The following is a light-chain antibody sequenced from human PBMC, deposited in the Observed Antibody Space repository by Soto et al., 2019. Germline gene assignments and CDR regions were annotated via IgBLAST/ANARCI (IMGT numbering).Light chain of an antibody. J-gene: IGKJ4*01. CDR1: QSVSSS. Sequence: EIVLTQSPATLSLSPGERATLSCRASQSVSSSLAWYQQRPGQAPRLLIYDASNRATGIPARFSGSGSGTDFTHTISSLEPEDFAVYYCQQRSNWPLTFGGGTKVEIK. CDR3: QQRSNWPLT. CDR2: DAS. V-gene: IGKV3-11*01.